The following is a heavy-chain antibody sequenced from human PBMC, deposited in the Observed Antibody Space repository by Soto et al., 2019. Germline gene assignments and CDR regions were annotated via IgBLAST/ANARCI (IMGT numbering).Heavy chain of an antibody. Sequence: GGSLRLSCAASGFTFDDYGMSWARQAPGKGLEWVSGVSWNGGSTGYADSLKGRFTISRDNAKNSLYLQMNSLRAEDTAFYYCVRGASLNFDYWGQGTLVTVSS. CDR1: GFTFDDYG. CDR2: VSWNGGST. CDR3: VRGASLNFDY. V-gene: IGHV3-20*04. J-gene: IGHJ4*02. D-gene: IGHD1-26*01.